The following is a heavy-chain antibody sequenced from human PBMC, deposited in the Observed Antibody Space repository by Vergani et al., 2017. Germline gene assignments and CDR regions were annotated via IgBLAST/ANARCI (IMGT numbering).Heavy chain of an antibody. D-gene: IGHD3-9*01. J-gene: IGHJ4*02. CDR2: ISPDGFSN. Sequence: QVQLVQSGAEVGKPGASVKISCKASGYNFTAYYIHWVRQAPEQGLEWVGVISPDGFSNFYAQKFQGRVTITRDTYTSTVYVEVTSLSSDDTAVYYCAREPPLTGFFDYWVQGTLVTVSS. CDR3: AREPPLTGFFDY. CDR1: GYNFTAYY. V-gene: IGHV1-46*03.